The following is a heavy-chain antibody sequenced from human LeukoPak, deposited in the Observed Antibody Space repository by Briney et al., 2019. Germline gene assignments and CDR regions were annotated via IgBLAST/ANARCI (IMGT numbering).Heavy chain of an antibody. D-gene: IGHD5-24*01. V-gene: IGHV3-30*04. CDR1: GFTFSAYP. CDR3: SRDGEHGYNDIDY. CDR2: ISPDGSVQ. J-gene: IGHJ4*02. Sequence: PGGSLRLSCAASGFTFSAYPMHWVRQAPDKGLESVAVISPDGSVQYYAGSVQGRFTISRDNSEKKLYLQLHSLRPEDTALYYCSRDGEHGYNDIDYWGQGTLVTVSS.